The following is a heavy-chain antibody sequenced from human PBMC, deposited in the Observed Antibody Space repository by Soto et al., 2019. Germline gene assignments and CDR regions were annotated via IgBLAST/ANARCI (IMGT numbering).Heavy chain of an antibody. CDR2: ISSGSSYI. Sequence: PGGSLRLSCAASGFTFSTYTLNWVRQAPGKGLEWVSSISSGSSYIYYAGSVKGRYNISRDNAKNSLYLQMNSLRAEDTAVYYCARGVYYFDYWGQGT. V-gene: IGHV3-21*01. J-gene: IGHJ4*02. CDR3: ARGVYYFDY. CDR1: GFTFSTYT.